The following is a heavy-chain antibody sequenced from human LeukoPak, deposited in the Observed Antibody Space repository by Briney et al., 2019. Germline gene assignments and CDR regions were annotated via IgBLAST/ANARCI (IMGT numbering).Heavy chain of an antibody. CDR2: IKSKTDGGTT. J-gene: IGHJ6*04. Sequence: GGSLRLSCAASGFTFSNAWMSWVRQAPGKGLEWVGRIKSKTDGGTTDYAAPVKGRFTISRGDSKNTLHLQMNSLKTEDTAVYYCTTVSSWYGGDYYYGMDVWGKGTTVTVSS. CDR3: TTVSSWYGGDYYYGMDV. CDR1: GFTFSNAW. D-gene: IGHD6-13*01. V-gene: IGHV3-15*01.